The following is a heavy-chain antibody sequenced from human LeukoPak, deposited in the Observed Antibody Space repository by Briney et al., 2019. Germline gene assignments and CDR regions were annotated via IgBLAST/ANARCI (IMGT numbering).Heavy chain of an antibody. CDR3: ARQSSSWSKVDY. CDR1: GGSISSSSYY. Sequence: SETLSLTCTVSGGSISSSSYYWGWIRQPPGKGLEWIGSIYYSGSTYYNPSLKGRVTISVDTSKNQFSLKLSSVTAADTAVYYCARQSSSWSKVDYWGQGTLVTVSS. CDR2: IYYSGST. J-gene: IGHJ4*02. V-gene: IGHV4-39*01. D-gene: IGHD6-13*01.